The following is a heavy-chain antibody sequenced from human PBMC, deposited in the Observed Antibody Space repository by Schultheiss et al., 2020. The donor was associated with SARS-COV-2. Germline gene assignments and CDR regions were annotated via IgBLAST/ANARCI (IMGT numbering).Heavy chain of an antibody. V-gene: IGHV4-39*01. CDR1: GGSICSYY. Sequence: SETLSLTCTVSGGSICSYYWSWIRQAPGKGLEWIGSIYYSGSTYYNPSLKSRVTISVDTSKNQFSLKLSSVTAADTAVYYCARPAWGGRGYRPGYFDYWGQGTLVTVSS. CDR2: IYYSGST. D-gene: IGHD6-25*01. CDR3: ARPAWGGRGYRPGYFDY. J-gene: IGHJ4*02.